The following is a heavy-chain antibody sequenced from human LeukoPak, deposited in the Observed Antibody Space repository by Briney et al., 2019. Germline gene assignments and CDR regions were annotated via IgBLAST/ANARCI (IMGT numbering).Heavy chain of an antibody. J-gene: IGHJ4*02. CDR2: ILGGGRST. D-gene: IGHD5/OR15-5a*01. CDR3: ATRPPTADIYAAWDY. V-gene: IGHV3-23*01. Sequence: GWSLRVSCAATRFSFVSYAMSWVRPTPGKGLEWVSGILGGGRSTDYADSVKGGFTISRDTSKSTLFLQMNSLRADDTAVYFCATRPPTADIYAAWDYWGQGTLVTVSS. CDR1: RFSFVSYA.